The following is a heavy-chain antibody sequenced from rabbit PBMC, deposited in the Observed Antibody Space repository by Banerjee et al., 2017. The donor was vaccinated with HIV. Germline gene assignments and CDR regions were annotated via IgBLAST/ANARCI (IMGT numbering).Heavy chain of an antibody. CDR2: IWTSGGNT. D-gene: IGHD1-1*01. CDR3: ARDPYVLHDDSGL. CDR1: GFSFSSGYY. J-gene: IGHJ4*01. Sequence: QSVEESGGDLVKPGASLTLTCTASGFSFSSGYYMCWVRQAPGKGLEWIACIWTSGGNTYYASWARGRFTISKASSTTVALQMTSLTAADTATYFCARDPYVLHDDSGLWGPGTLVTVS. V-gene: IGHV1S40*01.